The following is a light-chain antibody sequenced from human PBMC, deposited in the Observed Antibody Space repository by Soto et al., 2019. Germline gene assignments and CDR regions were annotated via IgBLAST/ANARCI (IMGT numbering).Light chain of an antibody. V-gene: IGKV1-39*01. J-gene: IGKJ3*01. Sequence: DIQMTQAPSSLSASVGDRVTITCRASQSITTSLSWYQQKPGKAPKVLIYGASNLQGGVPSRFSGSGSGTDFTLIISSLQPEDFAAYYCQQSYSTPSTFGPGTRVDVK. CDR2: GAS. CDR1: QSITTS. CDR3: QQSYSTPST.